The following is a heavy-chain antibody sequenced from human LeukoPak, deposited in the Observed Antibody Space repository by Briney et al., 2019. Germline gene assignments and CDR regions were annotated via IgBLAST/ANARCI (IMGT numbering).Heavy chain of an antibody. CDR2: IKQDGSEK. J-gene: IGHJ4*02. Sequence: PGGSLRLSCAASGFTFSTYWMGWVRQSPGKGLEWVANIKQDGSEKHYVDSVKGRFTISRDNAKNSLYLQMNSLRAEDTAVYYCARGTLSIADIFDYWGQGTLVTVSS. V-gene: IGHV3-7*01. CDR3: ARGTLSIADIFDY. D-gene: IGHD6-13*01. CDR1: GFTFSTYW.